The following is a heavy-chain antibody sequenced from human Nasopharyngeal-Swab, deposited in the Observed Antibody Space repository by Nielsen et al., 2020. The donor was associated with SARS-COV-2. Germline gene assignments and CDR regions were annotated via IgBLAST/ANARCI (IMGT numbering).Heavy chain of an antibody. V-gene: IGHV3-23*01. CDR1: GLTFSSYA. J-gene: IGHJ4*02. CDR3: ASYGAGSYYSTGVYY. CDR2: INSGGTTT. Sequence: GESLKISCAASGLTFSSYAMSWVRQAPGEGLEWVSGINSGGTTTFYADIVKGRFTISRDNSKNTLYLQLNSLKVKDTAVYYCASYGAGSYYSTGVYYWGQGTRVIASS. D-gene: IGHD3-10*01.